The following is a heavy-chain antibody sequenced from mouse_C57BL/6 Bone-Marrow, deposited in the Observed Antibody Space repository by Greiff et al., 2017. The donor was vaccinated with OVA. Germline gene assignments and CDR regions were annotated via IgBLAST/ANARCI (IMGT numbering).Heavy chain of an antibody. Sequence: DVKLVESGGGLVQSGRSLRLSCATSGFTFSDFYMEWVRQAPGKGLEWIAASRNKANDYTTEYSASVKGRFIVSRDTSQSILYLQMNALRAEDTAIYYCARDADGYPYFDVWGTGTTVTVSS. V-gene: IGHV7-1*01. J-gene: IGHJ1*03. CDR3: ARDADGYPYFDV. CDR2: SRNKANDYTT. CDR1: GFTFSDFY. D-gene: IGHD2-3*01.